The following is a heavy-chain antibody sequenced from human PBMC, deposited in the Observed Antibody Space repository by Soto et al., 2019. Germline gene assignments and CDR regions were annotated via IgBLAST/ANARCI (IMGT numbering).Heavy chain of an antibody. CDR2: IIPILGIA. V-gene: IGHV1-69*02. CDR3: ARGDCGYSGYVSFDY. Sequence: QVQLVQSGAEVKKPGSSVKVSCKASGGTFSSYTISWVRQAPGQGLEWMGRIIPILGIANYAQKFKGRVTIXADXSXATAYMELSSLRSEDTAVYYCARGDCGYSGYVSFDYWGQGTLVTVSS. J-gene: IGHJ4*02. D-gene: IGHD5-12*01. CDR1: GGTFSSYT.